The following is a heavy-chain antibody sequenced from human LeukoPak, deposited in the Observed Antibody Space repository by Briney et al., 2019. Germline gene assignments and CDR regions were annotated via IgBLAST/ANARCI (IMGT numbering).Heavy chain of an antibody. CDR1: GGSISSSSYY. D-gene: IGHD3-10*01. J-gene: IGHJ4*02. CDR2: IYYSGST. CDR3: ATLRGPDY. Sequence: PSETLSLTCTVSGGSISSSSYYWGWLRQPPGRGLEWIGCIYYSGSTYYHPSLKSRVTISVDTSKNQFSLKLSSVTDADTAVYYCATLRGPDYWGQGTLVTVSS. V-gene: IGHV4-39*01.